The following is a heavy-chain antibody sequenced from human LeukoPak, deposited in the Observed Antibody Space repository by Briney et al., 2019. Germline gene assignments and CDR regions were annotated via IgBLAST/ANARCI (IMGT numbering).Heavy chain of an antibody. J-gene: IGHJ5*02. CDR3: ARSLLSAGSGSYGFDP. D-gene: IGHD3-10*01. CDR2: IYYSGST. V-gene: IGHV4-30-4*01. Sequence: SETLSLTCSVSGGSISSGDYYWSWIRQPPGKALEWIGHIYYSGSTHHNPSLKSRVTISVDTSKNRFSLKLSSVTATDTAVYYCARSLLSAGSGSYGFDPWGQGTLVTVSS. CDR1: GGSISSGDYY.